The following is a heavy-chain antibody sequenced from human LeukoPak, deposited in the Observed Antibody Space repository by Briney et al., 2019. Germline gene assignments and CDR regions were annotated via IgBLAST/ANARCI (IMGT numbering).Heavy chain of an antibody. CDR2: INPNSGGT. CDR1: GYTFTGYY. D-gene: IGHD2/OR15-2a*01. J-gene: IGHJ4*02. CDR3: VPTNSYSSYFDY. V-gene: IGHV1-2*02. Sequence: GASVKVSCKASGYTFTGYYMHWVRQAPGQGLEWMGWINPNSGGTNYAQKFQGRVTMTRDTAISTAYMELSRLRSEDTAVYYCVPTNSYSSYFDYWGQGTLVTASS.